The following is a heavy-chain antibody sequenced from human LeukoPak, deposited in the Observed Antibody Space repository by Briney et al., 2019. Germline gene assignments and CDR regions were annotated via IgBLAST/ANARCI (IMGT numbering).Heavy chain of an antibody. J-gene: IGHJ5*02. CDR2: IIQDGSEK. CDR1: GFTFRSYW. V-gene: IGHV3-7*05. Sequence: PGGPLRLSCAASGFTFRSYWMSWVRQAPGKGLEWVANIIQDGSEKYYADSVKGRFTISRDNAKKSLYLQMNSLRADDTAVYYCARAFRLNCFDPWGQGTLVTVS. D-gene: IGHD2/OR15-2a*01. CDR3: ARAFRLNCFDP.